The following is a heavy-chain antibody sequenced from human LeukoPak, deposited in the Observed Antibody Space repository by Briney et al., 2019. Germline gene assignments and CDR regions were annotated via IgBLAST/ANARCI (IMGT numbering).Heavy chain of an antibody. V-gene: IGHV5-10-1*04. J-gene: IGHJ6*02. Sequence: GGSLKISCKGSGYSFTSYWISWVRQMPGKGLEWMGRIDPSDSYTNYSPSFQGQVTISADKSISTAYLQWSSLKASDTAMYYCARTYYYGSGSYYSDHYYYYGMDVWGQGTTVTVSS. CDR2: IDPSDSYT. CDR3: ARTYYYGSGSYYSDHYYYYGMDV. D-gene: IGHD3-10*01. CDR1: GYSFTSYW.